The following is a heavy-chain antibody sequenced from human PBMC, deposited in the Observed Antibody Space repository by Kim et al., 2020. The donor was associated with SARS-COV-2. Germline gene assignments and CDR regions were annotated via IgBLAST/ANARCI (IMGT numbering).Heavy chain of an antibody. CDR1: GGSISSSNW. Sequence: SETLSLTCAVSGGSISSSNWWSWVRQPPGKGLEWIGEIYHSGSTNYNPSLKSRVTISVDKSKNQFSLKLSSVTAADTAVYYCARDLSGSSSWYFGPSPLGPVDPWGQGTLVTVSS. V-gene: IGHV4-4*02. CDR2: IYHSGST. CDR3: ARDLSGSSSWYFGPSPLGPVDP. J-gene: IGHJ5*02. D-gene: IGHD6-13*01.